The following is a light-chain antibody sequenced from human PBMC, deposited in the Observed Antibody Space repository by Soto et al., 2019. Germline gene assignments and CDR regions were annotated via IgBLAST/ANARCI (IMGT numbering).Light chain of an antibody. V-gene: IGKV1-6*01. CDR1: QGIRNV. CDR2: AAS. J-gene: IGKJ1*01. CDR3: LQDYNYPRT. Sequence: AIQMTQSPSSLSASVGDRANITCRASQGIRNVLGWFQQKPGKAPKLLINAASNLQSGVPSRFSGSGSGTDFTLTISSLQPEDFATYYCLQDYNYPRTFGQGTKVDI.